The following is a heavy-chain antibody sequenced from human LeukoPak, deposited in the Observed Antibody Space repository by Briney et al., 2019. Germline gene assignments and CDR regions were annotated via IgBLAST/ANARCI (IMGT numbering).Heavy chain of an antibody. J-gene: IGHJ4*02. CDR1: GFTFSSYW. Sequence: GGSLRPSCAASGFTFSSYWMSWVRQAPGKGLEWVANIKQDGSEKYCVDSVKGRFTISRDNAKNSLYLQMNSLRAEDTAVYYCAREAMLRSSGDYWGQGTLVTVSS. CDR3: AREAMLRSSGDY. D-gene: IGHD6-6*01. V-gene: IGHV3-7*01. CDR2: IKQDGSEK.